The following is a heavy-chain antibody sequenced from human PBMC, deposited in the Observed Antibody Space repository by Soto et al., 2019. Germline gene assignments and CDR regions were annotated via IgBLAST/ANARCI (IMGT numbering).Heavy chain of an antibody. V-gene: IGHV4-31*11. CDR1: GASIDNNGYS. D-gene: IGHD6-19*01. J-gene: IGHJ5*02. Sequence: PWETLSLTCAVSGASIDNNGYSWTWIRQHPGKGLEWIGTNNNRADTYYNPSLKSRLTISLDTSQNHFSLRLNAVTAADTAIYYCARGGSGWKALNWFDPWGQGIMVTVSS. CDR3: ARGGSGWKALNWFDP. CDR2: NNNRADT.